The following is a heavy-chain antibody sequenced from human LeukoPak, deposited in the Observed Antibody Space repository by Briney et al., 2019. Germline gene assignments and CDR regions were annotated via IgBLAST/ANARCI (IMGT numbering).Heavy chain of an antibody. Sequence: PSETLSLTCAVYGGSFSGYYWSWIRQPPGKGLEWIGEINHSGSTNYNPSLKSRVTISVDTSKNQFSLKLSSVTAADTAVYYCARDLWFGELLGFDYWGQGTLVTVSS. CDR1: GGSFSGYY. CDR3: ARDLWFGELLGFDY. V-gene: IGHV4-34*01. J-gene: IGHJ4*02. CDR2: INHSGST. D-gene: IGHD3-10*01.